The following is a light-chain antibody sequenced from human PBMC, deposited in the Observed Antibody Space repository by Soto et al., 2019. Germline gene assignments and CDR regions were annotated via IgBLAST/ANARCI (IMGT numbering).Light chain of an antibody. V-gene: IGLV1-51*01. Sequence: QSVMTQPPSVSAAPGQRVTISCSGSSSNIGGNSVSWYQHLPGTAPKLLIYDNNKRPSGIPDRFSGSKSGTSATLGITGLQTGDEADYYCGTWDSSLSAYVFGTGTQLTVL. CDR2: DNN. CDR3: GTWDSSLSAYV. CDR1: SSNIGGNS. J-gene: IGLJ1*01.